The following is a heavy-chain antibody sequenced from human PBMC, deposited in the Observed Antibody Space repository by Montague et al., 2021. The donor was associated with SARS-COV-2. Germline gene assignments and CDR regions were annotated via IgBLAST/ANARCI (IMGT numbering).Heavy chain of an antibody. D-gene: IGHD5-24*01. V-gene: IGHV4-59*08. Sequence: SETLSLTCTVSGGSISSYYWSWIRQPPGKGLGWIGYIYYGGSTNYSPSFKGRVIMSVDTSNNQFSLRLTSVTAADTAVYYCARLRRPDGYSYWFGPWGQGTLVTVSS. J-gene: IGHJ5*02. CDR3: ARLRRPDGYSYWFGP. CDR1: GGSISSYY. CDR2: IYYGGST.